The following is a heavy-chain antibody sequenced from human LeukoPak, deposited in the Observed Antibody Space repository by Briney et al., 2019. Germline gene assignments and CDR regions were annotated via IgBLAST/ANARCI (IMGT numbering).Heavy chain of an antibody. CDR2: ISYDGSNK. CDR1: GFTFSSYA. J-gene: IGHJ4*02. Sequence: GGSLRLSCAASGFTFSSYAMHWVRQAPGKGLEWVAVISYDGSNKYYADSVKGRFTISRDNSKNTLYLQMNSLRAEDTAVYYCAREFRPYSSGSNYFDYWGQGTLVTVSS. D-gene: IGHD3-10*01. CDR3: AREFRPYSSGSNYFDY. V-gene: IGHV3-30-3*01.